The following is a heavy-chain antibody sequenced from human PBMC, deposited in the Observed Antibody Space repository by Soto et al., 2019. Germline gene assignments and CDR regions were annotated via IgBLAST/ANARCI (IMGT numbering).Heavy chain of an antibody. V-gene: IGHV3-33*01. Sequence: QVQLVESGGGVVQPGTSLRLSCAASGFIFSDYGMHWVRQAPGKGLEWVAVIWYDGSNKVYADSVRGRFTISRDNSENTLYLQMNSLRAEDTAVYYCARDYNYDFPGYWGQGTLVAVSS. CDR1: GFIFSDYG. J-gene: IGHJ4*02. CDR2: IWYDGSNK. CDR3: ARDYNYDFPGY. D-gene: IGHD3-3*01.